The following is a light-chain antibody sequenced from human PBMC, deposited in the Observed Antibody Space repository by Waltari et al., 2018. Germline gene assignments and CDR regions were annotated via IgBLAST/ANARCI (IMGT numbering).Light chain of an antibody. J-gene: IGKJ1*01. V-gene: IGKV2D-29*01. CDR3: MQTIQPRT. CDR2: EVS. Sequence: DIVLTQTPLSLSVTPGQPASISCRSSRTLLYSDGKTYLYWYLQKPGQPPQLLIYEVSNRLSGVPDRFSGSGSVTDFTLKISRVEAGDVGVYCMQTIQPRTFGQGTKVEIK. CDR1: RTLLYSDGKTY.